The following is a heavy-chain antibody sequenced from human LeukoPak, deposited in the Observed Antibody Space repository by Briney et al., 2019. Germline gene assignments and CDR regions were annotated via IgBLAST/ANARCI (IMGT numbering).Heavy chain of an antibody. Sequence: ASVKVSCKASGHILSSYYMHWVRQAPGQGLEWMGIINPSGGRTDYAQKFQGRVTMTRDTSTSTVYMELNSLRSEDTALYYCARTYCGGDCNNRYFDYWGQGTLVTVSS. V-gene: IGHV1-46*01. CDR3: ARTYCGGDCNNRYFDY. J-gene: IGHJ4*02. CDR1: GHILSSYY. D-gene: IGHD2-21*02. CDR2: INPSGGRT.